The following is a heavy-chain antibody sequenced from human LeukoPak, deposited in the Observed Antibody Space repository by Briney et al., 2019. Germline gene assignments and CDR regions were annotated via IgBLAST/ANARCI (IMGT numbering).Heavy chain of an antibody. Sequence: GGSLRLSCAASGFTFSSYAMSWVRQAPGKGLEWVSAISGSGGSTYYADSVKGRFTISRDNSKNTLYLQMNSLRAEDTAVYYCAREGGDGYNYYYYGMDVWGQGTTVTVSS. CDR2: ISGSGGST. J-gene: IGHJ6*02. CDR1: GFTFSSYA. D-gene: IGHD5-24*01. CDR3: AREGGDGYNYYYYGMDV. V-gene: IGHV3-23*01.